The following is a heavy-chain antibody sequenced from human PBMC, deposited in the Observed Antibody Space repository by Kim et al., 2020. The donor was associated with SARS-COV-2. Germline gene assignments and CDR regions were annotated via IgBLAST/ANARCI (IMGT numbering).Heavy chain of an antibody. J-gene: IGHJ6*02. V-gene: IGHV4-4*02. D-gene: IGHD6-19*01. CDR3: ARSGYSSGWYASYYYYYYGMDV. CDR2: IYHSGST. Sequence: SETLSLTCAVSGGSISSSNWWSWVRQPPGKGLEWIGEIYHSGSTNYNPSLKSRVTISVDKSKNQFSLKLSYVTAADTAVYYCARSGYSSGWYASYYYYYYGMDVWGQGTTVTVSS. CDR1: GGSISSSNW.